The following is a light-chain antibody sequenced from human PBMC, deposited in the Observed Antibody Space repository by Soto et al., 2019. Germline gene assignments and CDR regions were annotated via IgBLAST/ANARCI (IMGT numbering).Light chain of an antibody. CDR2: DVS. Sequence: QNTQKPNTLCATVRDRVTITFRASQSISSLLAWYQQKPGTAPKLLIHDVSSLQGGVPSRFSGSGSGTEFTLTISGLQPDDFATYYCQQYINDWAFGQGTTGDIK. CDR1: QSISSL. J-gene: IGKJ1*01. CDR3: QQYINDWA. V-gene: IGKV1-5*01.